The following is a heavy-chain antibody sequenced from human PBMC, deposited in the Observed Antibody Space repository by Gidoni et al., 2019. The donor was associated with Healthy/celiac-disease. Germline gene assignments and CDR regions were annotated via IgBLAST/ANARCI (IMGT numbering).Heavy chain of an antibody. Sequence: GLEWIGSIYYSGSTYYNPSLKSRVTISVDTSKNQFSLKLSSVTAADTAVYYCARWGTVSADYWGQGTLVTVSS. CDR3: ARWGTVSADY. CDR2: IYYSGST. D-gene: IGHD3-16*01. V-gene: IGHV4-39*01. J-gene: IGHJ4*02.